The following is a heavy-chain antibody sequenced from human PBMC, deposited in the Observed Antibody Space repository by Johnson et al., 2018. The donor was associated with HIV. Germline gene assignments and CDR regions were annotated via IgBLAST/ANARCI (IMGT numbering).Heavy chain of an antibody. CDR3: ARDRYYDFWSGYRTFDI. Sequence: VQLVESGGGVVQPGRSLRLSCAASGFTFDDYAMHWVRQAPGKGLEWVSGISWNSGSIGYADSVKGRFTISRDNAKNSLYLQMNSLRVEDTALYYCARDRYYDFWSGYRTFDIWGQGTMVTVSS. V-gene: IGHV3-9*01. CDR2: ISWNSGSI. D-gene: IGHD3-3*01. CDR1: GFTFDDYA. J-gene: IGHJ3*02.